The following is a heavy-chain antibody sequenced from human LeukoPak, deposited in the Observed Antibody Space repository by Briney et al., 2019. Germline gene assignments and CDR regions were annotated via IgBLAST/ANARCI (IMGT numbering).Heavy chain of an antibody. V-gene: IGHV4-59*01. CDR2: IYYSGST. CDR3: ARAPGGCYSSSCLDY. D-gene: IGHD6-13*01. J-gene: IGHJ4*02. Sequence: SETLSLTCTVSGGYISSYYWSWIRQPPGKGLEWIGHIYYSGSTNYNPSLKSRVTISVDTSKNQFSLKLSPVTAADTAVYYCARAPGGCYSSSCLDYWGQGTLVTVSS. CDR1: GGYISSYY.